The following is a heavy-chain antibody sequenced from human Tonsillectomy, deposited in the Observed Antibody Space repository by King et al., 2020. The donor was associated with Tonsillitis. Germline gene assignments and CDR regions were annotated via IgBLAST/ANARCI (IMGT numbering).Heavy chain of an antibody. Sequence: LQLQESGSGLVKPSQTLSLTCAVSGGSISSGGYSWSWIQQPPGKGLEWIGYIYHSGSTYYNPSLKSRVTISVDRSKNQFSLKLSSVTAADTAVYYCARGSRDGYNFPFDYWGQGTLVTVSS. D-gene: IGHD5-24*01. V-gene: IGHV4-30-2*01. CDR3: ARGSRDGYNFPFDY. CDR1: GGSISSGGYS. CDR2: IYHSGST. J-gene: IGHJ4*02.